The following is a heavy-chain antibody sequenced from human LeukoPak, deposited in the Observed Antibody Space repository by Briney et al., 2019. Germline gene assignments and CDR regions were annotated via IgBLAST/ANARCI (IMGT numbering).Heavy chain of an antibody. CDR2: IYYSGST. D-gene: IGHD1-7*01. J-gene: IGHJ1*01. Sequence: PSETLSLTCTVSGGSISSYYWRWIRQPPGKGLEWIGYIYYSGSTNYNPSLKSRVTISVDTSKNQFSLKLSSVTAADAAVYYCARVSIWNSHLQHWGQGTLVTVSS. CDR3: ARVSIWNSHLQH. CDR1: GGSISSYY. V-gene: IGHV4-59*01.